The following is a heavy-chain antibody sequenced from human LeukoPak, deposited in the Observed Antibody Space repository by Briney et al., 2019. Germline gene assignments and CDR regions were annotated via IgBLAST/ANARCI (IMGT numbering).Heavy chain of an antibody. CDR3: AREDCSGGSCYSD. J-gene: IGHJ4*02. CDR1: GGSISSGGYY. Sequence: MPSETPSLTCTVSGGSISSGGYYWSWIRQHPGKGLEWIGYIYYSGSTYYNPSLKSRVTISVDTSKNQFSLKLSSVTAADTAVYYCAREDCSGGSCYSDWGQGTLVTVSS. V-gene: IGHV4-31*03. CDR2: IYYSGST. D-gene: IGHD2-15*01.